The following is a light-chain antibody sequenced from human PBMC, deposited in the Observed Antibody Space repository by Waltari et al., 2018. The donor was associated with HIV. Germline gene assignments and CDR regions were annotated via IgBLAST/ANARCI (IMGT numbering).Light chain of an antibody. V-gene: IGLV2-14*03. J-gene: IGLJ3*02. CDR1: STDIGGYHY. Sequence: QSALTQPASVSGSPGQSITISCTGTSTDIGGYHYFSWYQQHPGTVPKLMIYEVNNRPSGVPNRFSGSKSGNTASLTISGLQAEDEADYYCSSYTSTNTLERVFGGGTKLTVL. CDR2: EVN. CDR3: SSYTSTNTLERV.